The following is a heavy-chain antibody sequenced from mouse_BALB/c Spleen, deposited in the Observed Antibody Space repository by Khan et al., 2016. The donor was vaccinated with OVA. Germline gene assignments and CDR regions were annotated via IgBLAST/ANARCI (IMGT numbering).Heavy chain of an antibody. J-gene: IGHJ2*01. V-gene: IGHV3-2*02. CDR1: GYSITSGYG. CDR2: ISYSGST. CDR3: ARTARIKY. D-gene: IGHD1-2*01. Sequence: EVQLQESGPGLVKPSQSLSLTCTVTGYSITSGYGWNWIRQFPGNKLEWMGYISYSGSTNYNPTLKSRISITRDKSKNPSFLQLNSVTTEDPATYYCARTARIKYWGQGTTLTVSS.